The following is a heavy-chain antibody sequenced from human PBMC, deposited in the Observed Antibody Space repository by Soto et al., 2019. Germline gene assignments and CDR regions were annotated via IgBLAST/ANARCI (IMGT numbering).Heavy chain of an antibody. CDR1: GYTFTSYA. V-gene: IGHV1-3*01. D-gene: IGHD3-10*01. CDR3: ARGSPYGSGVVDP. J-gene: IGHJ5*02. Sequence: ASVKVSCKASGYTFTSYAMHWVRQAPGRRLEWMGWINAGNGNTKYSQKFQGRVTITRDTSASTAYMELSSLRSEDTAVYYCARGSPYGSGVVDPWGQGTLVTVSS. CDR2: INAGNGNT.